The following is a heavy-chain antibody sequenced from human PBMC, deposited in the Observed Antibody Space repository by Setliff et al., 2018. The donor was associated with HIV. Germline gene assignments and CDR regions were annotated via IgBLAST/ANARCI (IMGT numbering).Heavy chain of an antibody. V-gene: IGHV1-3*01. J-gene: IGHJ6*02. CDR3: ASVDCGGDCYSYYYYGMDV. CDR2: INAGNGNT. CDR1: GYTFSYA. D-gene: IGHD2-21*02. Sequence: ASVKVSCKASGYTFSYAMHWVRQAPGQRLEWMGWINAGNGNTKYSQKFQGRVTITRDTSASTAYMELSSLRSEDTAVYYCASVDCGGDCYSYYYYGMDVCGQGTTFTVSS.